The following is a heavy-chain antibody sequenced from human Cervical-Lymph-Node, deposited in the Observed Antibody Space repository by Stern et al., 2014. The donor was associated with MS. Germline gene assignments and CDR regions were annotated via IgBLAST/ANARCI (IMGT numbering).Heavy chain of an antibody. CDR2: INSDGSST. Sequence: EVHLVESGGGLVQPGGSLRLSCAASGFTFSSYWMHWVRQAPGKGLVWVSRINSDGSSTSYADSVKGRFTISRDNVKNTLYLQMNSLRAEDTAVYYCARDPSYCGGDCDANWFDPWGQGTLVTVPS. V-gene: IGHV3-74*01. CDR1: GFTFSSYW. CDR3: ARDPSYCGGDCDANWFDP. D-gene: IGHD2-21*02. J-gene: IGHJ5*02.